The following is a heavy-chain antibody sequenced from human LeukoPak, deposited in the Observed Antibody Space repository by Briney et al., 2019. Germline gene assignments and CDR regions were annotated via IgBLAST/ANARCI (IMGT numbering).Heavy chain of an antibody. Sequence: SETLSLTCAVYGGSFSGYYWSWIRQPPGKGLEWIGEINHSGSTNYNPSLKSRVTISVDTSKNQFSLKLSSVTAADTAVYYCARHRSGSSWFAPWGQGTLVTVSS. D-gene: IGHD6-19*01. V-gene: IGHV4-34*01. CDR3: ARHRSGSSWFAP. CDR1: GGSFSGYY. CDR2: INHSGST. J-gene: IGHJ5*02.